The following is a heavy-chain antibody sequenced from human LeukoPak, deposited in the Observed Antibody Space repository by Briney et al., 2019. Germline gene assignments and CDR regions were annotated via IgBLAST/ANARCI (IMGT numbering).Heavy chain of an antibody. Sequence: GGSLRLSCAASGFTFSSYAMHWVRQAPGKGLEYVSAISSNGGSTYYANSVKGRFTISRDNAKNSLYVQMDSLRAEDTAVYYCARGDSSGYVCDYWGQGTLVTVSS. CDR1: GFTFSSYA. J-gene: IGHJ4*02. V-gene: IGHV3-64*01. CDR3: ARGDSSGYVCDY. CDR2: ISSNGGST. D-gene: IGHD3-22*01.